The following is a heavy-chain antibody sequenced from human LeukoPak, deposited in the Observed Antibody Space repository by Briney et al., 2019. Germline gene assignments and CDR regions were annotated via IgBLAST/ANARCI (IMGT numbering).Heavy chain of an antibody. V-gene: IGHV3-11*01. Sequence: PGGSLRPSCAASGFTFSDYYMSWIRQAPGKGVEWVSYISSSGSTIYYADSVKGRFTISRDNAKNSLYLQMNSLRAEDTAVYYCARLSAYYYGSYFYYYMDVWGKGTTVTVSS. CDR1: GFTFSDYY. CDR2: ISSSGSTI. CDR3: ARLSAYYYGSYFYYYMDV. D-gene: IGHD3-10*01. J-gene: IGHJ6*03.